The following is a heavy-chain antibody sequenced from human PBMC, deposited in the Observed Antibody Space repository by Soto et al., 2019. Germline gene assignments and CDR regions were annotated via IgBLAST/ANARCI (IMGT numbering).Heavy chain of an antibody. CDR1: GYTFTGYY. CDR2: INPNSGGT. Sequence: ASVKVSCKASGYTFTGYYMHWVRQAPGQGLEWMGWINPNSGGTNYAQKFQGRVTMTRDTSISTAYMELSRLRSDDTAVYYCARERGYSSSPASWGQGTLVTVSS. D-gene: IGHD6-13*01. J-gene: IGHJ5*02. V-gene: IGHV1-2*02. CDR3: ARERGYSSSPAS.